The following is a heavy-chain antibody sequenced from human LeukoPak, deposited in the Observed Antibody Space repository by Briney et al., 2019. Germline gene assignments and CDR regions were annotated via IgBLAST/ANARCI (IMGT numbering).Heavy chain of an antibody. J-gene: IGHJ6*03. V-gene: IGHV1-46*01. Sequence: ASVKVSCKASGYTFTSYYTHWVRQAPGQGLEWMGIINPSGGSTSYAQKFQGRVTMTRDMSTSTVYMELSSLRSEDTAVYYCARDPQKVVTSRYYYYYYMDVWGKGTTVTVSS. CDR2: INPSGGST. D-gene: IGHD3-22*01. CDR1: GYTFTSYY. CDR3: ARDPQKVVTSRYYYYYYMDV.